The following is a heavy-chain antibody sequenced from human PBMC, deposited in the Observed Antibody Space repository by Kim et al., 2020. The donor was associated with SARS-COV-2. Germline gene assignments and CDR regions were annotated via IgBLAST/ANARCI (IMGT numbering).Heavy chain of an antibody. CDR3: ARQAPRLLWLRALGDF. J-gene: IGHJ2*01. V-gene: IGHV4-39*01. CDR2: FSYSGTT. Sequence: SETLSLTCSVSGASIKNSDSYWGWIRQSPGKGLEWIGSFSYSGTTYSNPSLKSRATISVDTSNNHLSLTMRSATAADTAHYYSARQAPRLLWLRALGDF. D-gene: IGHD3-10*01. CDR1: GASIKNSDSY.